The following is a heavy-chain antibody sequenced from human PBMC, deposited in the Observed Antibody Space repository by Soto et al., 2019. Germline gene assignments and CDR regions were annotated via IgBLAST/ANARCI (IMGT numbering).Heavy chain of an antibody. CDR2: IYPGNSNT. CDR1: GYSFTSYW. D-gene: IGHD2-15*01. CDR3: ASDSHCDGGNCPMGGFDM. V-gene: IGHV5-51*01. J-gene: IGHJ3*02. Sequence: GESLKISCKGSGYSFTSYWIGWVRQMPGKGLEWMGIIYPGNSNTMYSPSFQGQVTISADTALSTTYLQWDTLKPSDTAIYFCASDSHCDGGNCPMGGFDMWGQGTMVTVS.